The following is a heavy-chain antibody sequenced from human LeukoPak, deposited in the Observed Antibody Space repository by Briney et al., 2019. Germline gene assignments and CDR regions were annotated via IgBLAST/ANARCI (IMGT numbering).Heavy chain of an antibody. Sequence: GGSLRLSCAASGFTFSSYAMSWVRQAPGKGLEWVSGLNWNGGITGYADSVKGRFTISRDNAKNSLYLQMNSLRAEYTALYYCTRGFFGSGSSSFDYWGQGTLVTVSS. D-gene: IGHD3-10*01. CDR2: LNWNGGIT. CDR1: GFTFSSYA. V-gene: IGHV3-20*04. J-gene: IGHJ4*02. CDR3: TRGFFGSGSSSFDY.